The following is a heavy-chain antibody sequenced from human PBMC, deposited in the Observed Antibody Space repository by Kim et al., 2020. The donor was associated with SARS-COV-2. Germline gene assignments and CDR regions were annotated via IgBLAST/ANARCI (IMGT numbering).Heavy chain of an antibody. V-gene: IGHV3-48*01. CDR3: ARDLEVLTMVVLVGVPTYNNVMHV. CDR1: GFTFNGYG. J-gene: IGHJ6*01. CDR2: ISRTSGSI. Sequence: GGSLRLSCAASGFTFNGYGMNWVRQAPGKGLEWISYISRTSGSIYYADSVKGRFTIARDNAEKSLFLQMNSLRVEDTAVYYCARDLEVLTMVVLVGVPTYNNVMHVWGQDTTLTVPS. D-gene: IGHD3-22*01.